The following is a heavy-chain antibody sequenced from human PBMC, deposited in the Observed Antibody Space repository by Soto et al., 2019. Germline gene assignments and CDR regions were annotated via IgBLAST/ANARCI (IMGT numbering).Heavy chain of an antibody. J-gene: IGHJ6*02. CDR2: IIPIFGTA. Sequence: SVKVSCKASGCTFSSYAISCVRQAPGQVLEWMGGIIPIFGTANYAQKFQGRVTITADKSTSTAYMELSSLRSEDTAVYYCARDGDKYGSGSYGGMDVWGQGTTVTVSS. D-gene: IGHD3-10*01. V-gene: IGHV1-69*06. CDR3: ARDGDKYGSGSYGGMDV. CDR1: GCTFSSYA.